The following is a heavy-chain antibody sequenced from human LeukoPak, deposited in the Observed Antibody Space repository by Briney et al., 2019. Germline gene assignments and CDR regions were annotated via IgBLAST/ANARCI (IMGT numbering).Heavy chain of an antibody. CDR2: INHSGST. CDR1: GGSFSGYY. CDR3: AELGITMIGGV. V-gene: IGHV4-34*01. Sequence: SETLSLTCAVYGGSFSGYYWSWIRQPPGKGLEWIGEINHSGSTNYNPSLKSRVTISVDTSKNQFSLKLSSVTAEDTAVYYCAELGITMIGGVWGKGTTVTISS. D-gene: IGHD3-10*02. J-gene: IGHJ6*04.